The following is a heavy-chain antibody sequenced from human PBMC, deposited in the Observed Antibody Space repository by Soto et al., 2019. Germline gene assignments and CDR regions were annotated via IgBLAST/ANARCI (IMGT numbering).Heavy chain of an antibody. CDR2: IYSGGST. CDR1: GFTVSSNY. V-gene: IGHV3-66*01. J-gene: IGHJ6*02. Sequence: EVQLVESGGGLVQPGGSLRLSCAASGFTVSSNYMSWVRQAPGKGLEWVSVIYSGGSTYYADSVKGRFTISRDNSKNTLYLQMNSLRAEYTAVYYCARALEVRGVTPLTDYGMDVWGQGTTVTVSS. CDR3: ARALEVRGVTPLTDYGMDV. D-gene: IGHD3-10*01.